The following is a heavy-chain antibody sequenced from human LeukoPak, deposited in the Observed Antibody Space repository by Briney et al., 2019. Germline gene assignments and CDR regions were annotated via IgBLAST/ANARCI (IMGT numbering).Heavy chain of an antibody. D-gene: IGHD3-22*01. CDR2: ISYDGSNK. V-gene: IGHV3-30-3*01. CDR1: GFTFSSYA. Sequence: GGSLRLSCAASGFTFSSYAMHWVRQAPGKGLEWVAVISYDGSNKYYADSVKGRFTISRDNSKNTLDLQMNSLRAEDTAVYYCAKDLRDTSGLYNWFDPWGQGTLVTVSS. CDR3: AKDLRDTSGLYNWFDP. J-gene: IGHJ5*02.